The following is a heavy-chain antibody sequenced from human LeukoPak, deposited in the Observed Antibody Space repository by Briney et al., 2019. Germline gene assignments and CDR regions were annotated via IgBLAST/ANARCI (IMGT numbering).Heavy chain of an antibody. CDR2: ISSSGGST. D-gene: IGHD6-19*01. V-gene: IGHV3-23*01. Sequence: GGSLRLSYAASGFTFSSYAMSWVRQAPGKGLEWVSAISSSGGSTYYADSVKGRFTISRDNSKNTLYLQMNSLRAEDTAVYYCAKVYSSGWLYYFDYWGQGTLVTVSS. J-gene: IGHJ4*02. CDR1: GFTFSSYA. CDR3: AKVYSSGWLYYFDY.